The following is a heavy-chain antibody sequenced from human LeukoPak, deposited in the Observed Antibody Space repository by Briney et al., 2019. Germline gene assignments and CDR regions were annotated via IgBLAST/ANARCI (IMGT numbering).Heavy chain of an antibody. D-gene: IGHD6-19*01. CDR1: GVSISSYY. J-gene: IGHJ3*01. V-gene: IGHV4-59*08. CDR3: AKGGGWDAFDF. Sequence: SETLSLTCTVSGVSISSYYWSWIRQPPGKGLEWIGYTYNSGSTNYNPSLKSRVTISVDSSKNQFSLKLNSVTAADTAVYYCAKGGGWDAFDFWGQGTLVTVSS. CDR2: TYNSGST.